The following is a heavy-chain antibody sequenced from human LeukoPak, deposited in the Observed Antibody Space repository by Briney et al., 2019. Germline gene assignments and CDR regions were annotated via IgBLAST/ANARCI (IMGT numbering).Heavy chain of an antibody. V-gene: IGHV3-11*06. CDR1: GFTVSSSY. D-gene: IGHD5-24*01. CDR3: ARDYKYAFDN. J-gene: IGHJ4*02. CDR2: IGIDSGNT. Sequence: GGSPRLSCAASGFTVSSSYMSWVRQAPGKGLEWISYIGIDSGNTNYADSVKGRFTISGGKAKNSLYLQMNSLRVEDTAVYYCARDYKYAFDNWGQGTLVTVSS.